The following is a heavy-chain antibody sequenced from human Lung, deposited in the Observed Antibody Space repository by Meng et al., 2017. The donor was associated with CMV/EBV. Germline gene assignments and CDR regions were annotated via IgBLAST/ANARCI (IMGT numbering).Heavy chain of an antibody. Sequence: QVHLQESGPGLGEPSGTLSLTCAVSGGSISSSNWWSWVRQPPGKGLEWIGEIYHSGSTNYNPSLKSRVTISVDKSKNQFSLKLSSVTAADTAVYYCASFPPPGKQWLVTDYWGQGTLVTVSS. CDR3: ASFPPPGKQWLVTDY. J-gene: IGHJ4*02. D-gene: IGHD6-19*01. CDR2: IYHSGST. CDR1: GGSISSSNW. V-gene: IGHV4-4*02.